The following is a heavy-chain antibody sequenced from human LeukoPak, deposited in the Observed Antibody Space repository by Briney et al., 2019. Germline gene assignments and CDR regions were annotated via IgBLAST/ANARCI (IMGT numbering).Heavy chain of an antibody. CDR2: ISHDAGNK. CDR1: GLTFSSYA. V-gene: IGHV3-30*03. J-gene: IGHJ4*02. Sequence: GRSLRLSCAASGLTFSSYAMHWGRQAPGKGLEWVAVISHDAGNKYYAGSVKGRFTISRDSSKNTLYLQMNRLRAEDTAFYYCARDHCSGGSCYSAYWGQGTLVTVSS. D-gene: IGHD2-15*01. CDR3: ARDHCSGGSCYSAY.